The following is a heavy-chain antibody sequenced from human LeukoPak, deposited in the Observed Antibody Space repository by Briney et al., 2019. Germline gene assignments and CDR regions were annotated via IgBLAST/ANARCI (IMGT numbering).Heavy chain of an antibody. J-gene: IGHJ5*02. CDR3: VKESELLCGGWFDP. CDR1: GFTFNSYA. CDR2: VSGSGDTT. Sequence: GGSLRLSCAASGFTFNSYAMTWVRQAPGKGLEWVSVVSGSGDTTYYADSVKGRFTISRDNSKDTLYLQMNSLRAEDTAVYYCVKESELLCGGWFDPWGQGTLVTVSS. V-gene: IGHV3-23*01. D-gene: IGHD2-2*01.